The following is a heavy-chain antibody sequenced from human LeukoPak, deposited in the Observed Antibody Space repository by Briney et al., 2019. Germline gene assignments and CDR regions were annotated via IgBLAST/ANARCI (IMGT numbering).Heavy chain of an antibody. V-gene: IGHV4-4*02. D-gene: IGHD3-10*01. CDR1: GGSISSSNW. CDR3: ARDLGVRGPGNYYYYGMDV. J-gene: IGHJ6*02. Sequence: SETLSLTCAVSGGSISSSNWWSWVRQPPGKGLEWIGEIYHSGSTNYNPSLKSRVTISVDKSKNQFSLKLSSVTAADTAVYYCARDLGVRGPGNYYYYGMDVWGQGTTVTVSS. CDR2: IYHSGST.